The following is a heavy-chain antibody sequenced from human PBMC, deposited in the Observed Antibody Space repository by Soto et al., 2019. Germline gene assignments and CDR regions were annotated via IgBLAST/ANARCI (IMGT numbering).Heavy chain of an antibody. J-gene: IGHJ6*03. CDR3: AADFYCSGGSCYSGGYYYYYMDV. Sequence: ASVKVSCKASGFTFTSSAMQWVRQARGQRLEWIGWIVVGSGNTNYAQKFQERVTITRDMSTSTAYMELSSLRSEDTAVYYCAADFYCSGGSCYSGGYYYYYMDVWGKGTTVTVSS. CDR2: IVVGSGNT. V-gene: IGHV1-58*02. CDR1: GFTFTSSA. D-gene: IGHD2-15*01.